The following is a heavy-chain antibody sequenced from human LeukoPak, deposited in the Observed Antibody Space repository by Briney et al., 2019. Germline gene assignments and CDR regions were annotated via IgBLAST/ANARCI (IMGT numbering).Heavy chain of an antibody. CDR1: GFTFSNYW. J-gene: IGHJ6*02. Sequence: GRSLTLSCAASGFTFSNYWMSWVRKAPGKGMEWVANLNEDGSEKYYVDSMNGRFTISRDNAKKSLYLQMNSLSAEDTAVYHCATNNMDVWGQGTTVTVSS. CDR2: LNEDGSEK. V-gene: IGHV3-7*05. D-gene: IGHD1/OR15-1a*01. CDR3: ATNNMDV.